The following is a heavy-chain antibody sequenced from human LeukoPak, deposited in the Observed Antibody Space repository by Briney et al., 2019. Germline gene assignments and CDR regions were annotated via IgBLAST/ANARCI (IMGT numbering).Heavy chain of an antibody. D-gene: IGHD3-16*01. CDR2: INPNSGGT. Sequence: ASVKVSCKASGYTFTGYYMHWVRQAPGQGLEWMGWINPNSGGTNCAQKFQGRVTMTRDTSISTAYMELSRLRSDDTAVYYCARGGVLKSVDYWGQGTLVAVSS. CDR1: GYTFTGYY. CDR3: ARGGVLKSVDY. V-gene: IGHV1-2*02. J-gene: IGHJ4*02.